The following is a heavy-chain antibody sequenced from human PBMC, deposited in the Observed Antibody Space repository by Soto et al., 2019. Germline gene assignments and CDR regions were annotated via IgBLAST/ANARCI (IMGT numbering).Heavy chain of an antibody. D-gene: IGHD2-8*01. CDR3: ARDPGYGRGVSIDP. V-gene: IGHV3-66*01. CDR2: IYSSGDT. J-gene: IGHJ5*02. Sequence: EVQLVESGGGLVQPGGSLRLSCAASGFSVSDNYMSWVRQAQGKGLEWVSVIYSSGDTYYADSVKGRLTISRDNSRNTLYLQKNDRRGEVSAIYYCARDPGYGRGVSIDPWGKGIPVTVSS. CDR1: GFSVSDNY.